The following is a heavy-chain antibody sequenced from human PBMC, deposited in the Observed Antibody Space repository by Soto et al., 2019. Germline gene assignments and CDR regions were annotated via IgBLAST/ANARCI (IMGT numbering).Heavy chain of an antibody. CDR3: ARDFFDSSDYTTNWFDP. J-gene: IGHJ5*02. CDR1: GGSISSYY. Sequence: SETLSLTCTVSGGSISSYYWSWIRQPPGKGLERIGYMYYSGSTNYNPSLKSRVTISVDTSKNQFSLKLTSVTAADAALYYCARDFFDSSDYTTNWFDPWGQGTLVTVSS. D-gene: IGHD3-22*01. CDR2: MYYSGST. V-gene: IGHV4-59*08.